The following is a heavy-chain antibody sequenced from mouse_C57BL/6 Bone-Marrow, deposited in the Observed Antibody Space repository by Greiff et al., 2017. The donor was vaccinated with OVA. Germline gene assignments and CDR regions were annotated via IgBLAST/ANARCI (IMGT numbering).Heavy chain of an antibody. CDR3: ASLGSSYVGFAY. CDR1: GFTFSDYG. Sequence: EVQVVESGGGLVQPGGSLKLSCAASGFTFSDYGMAWVRQAPRKGPEWVAFISNLAYSIYYADTVTGRFTITRENAKNTLYLEMSSLRSEETVKYYCASLGSSYVGFAYWGQGTLVTVSA. D-gene: IGHD1-1*01. CDR2: ISNLAYSI. V-gene: IGHV5-15*01. J-gene: IGHJ3*01.